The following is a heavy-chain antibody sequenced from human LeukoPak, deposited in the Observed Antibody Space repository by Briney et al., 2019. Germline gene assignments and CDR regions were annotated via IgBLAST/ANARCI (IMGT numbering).Heavy chain of an antibody. CDR3: AKGRMMATIMISFDY. CDR2: ISYDGSTQ. Sequence: GTSLRLSCAASGFTFSSYGVHWVRQAPGKGLEWVAVISYDGSTQYYADSVKGRFTISRDNSNNMLSLQMNSLKAEDTAVYYCAKGRMMATIMISFDYWGRGTLVTVSS. CDR1: GFTFSSYG. D-gene: IGHD5-24*01. J-gene: IGHJ4*02. V-gene: IGHV3-30*18.